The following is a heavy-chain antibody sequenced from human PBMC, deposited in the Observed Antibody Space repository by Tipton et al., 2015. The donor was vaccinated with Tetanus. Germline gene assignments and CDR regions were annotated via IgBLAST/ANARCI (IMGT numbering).Heavy chain of an antibody. CDR1: GGSISSYY. D-gene: IGHD6-13*01. CDR2: THHSGNT. V-gene: IGHV4-59*12. Sequence: GLVKPSETLSLTCAVYGGSISSYYWNWIRQVPGKGLEWIGYTHHSGNTNYNPSLSGRVTTSVDTSKNQFSLKLNSVTAADSAVYYCARGRQRLVPAGFDLWGQGTLVTVSS. J-gene: IGHJ5*02. CDR3: ARGRQRLVPAGFDL.